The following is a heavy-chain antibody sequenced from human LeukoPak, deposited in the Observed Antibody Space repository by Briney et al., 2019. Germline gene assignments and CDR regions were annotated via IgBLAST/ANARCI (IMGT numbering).Heavy chain of an antibody. CDR1: GYTFTSYY. V-gene: IGHV1-69*05. J-gene: IGHJ4*02. CDR2: IIPIFGTA. Sequence: GASVKVSCKASGYTFTSYYMHWVRQAPGQGLEWMGGIIPIFGTANHAQKFQGRVTITTDESTSTAYMELSSLRSEDTAVYYCARVLDDSSGYYFDYWGQGTLVTVSS. CDR3: ARVLDDSSGYYFDY. D-gene: IGHD3-22*01.